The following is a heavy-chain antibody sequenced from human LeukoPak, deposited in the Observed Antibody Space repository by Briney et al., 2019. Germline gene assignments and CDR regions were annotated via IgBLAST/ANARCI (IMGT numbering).Heavy chain of an antibody. J-gene: IGHJ4*02. Sequence: PSETLSLTCAVYGGSFSGYYWSWIRQPPGKGLEWIGEINHSGSTNYNPSLKSRVTISVDTSKNQFSLKLSSVTAADTAVYYCARLRFLEWLFDYWGQGTLVTVSS. CDR1: GGSFSGYY. CDR3: ARLRFLEWLFDY. D-gene: IGHD3-3*01. V-gene: IGHV4-34*01. CDR2: INHSGST.